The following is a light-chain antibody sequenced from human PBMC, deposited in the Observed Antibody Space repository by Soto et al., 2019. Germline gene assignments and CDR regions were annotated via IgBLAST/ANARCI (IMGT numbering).Light chain of an antibody. CDR1: QRISSY. CDR2: DSL. Sequence: EIVLTQSPATLSLSPGEGATVSCRASQRISSYLAWYQQKPGQSPRLLIYDSLKRATDIPARFSGSGSGTDFTLTISSLEPEDSAVYYCHHRRSFGQGTKLEIK. J-gene: IGKJ2*01. V-gene: IGKV3-11*01. CDR3: HHRRS.